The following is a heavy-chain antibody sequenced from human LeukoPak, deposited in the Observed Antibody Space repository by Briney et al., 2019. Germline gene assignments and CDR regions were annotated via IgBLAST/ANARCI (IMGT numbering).Heavy chain of an antibody. J-gene: IGHJ4*02. CDR2: IKSKPNGETT. Sequence: GGSLRLSCAASGFTFSNAWITWVRQAPGKGLEWVGRIKSKPNGETTDYAAPVKGRFTISRDNAKNSLYLQMNSLRVDDTAVYYCARDLNGPSFYWGQGTLVTVSS. D-gene: IGHD2-8*01. CDR1: GFTFSNAW. CDR3: ARDLNGPSFY. V-gene: IGHV3-15*01.